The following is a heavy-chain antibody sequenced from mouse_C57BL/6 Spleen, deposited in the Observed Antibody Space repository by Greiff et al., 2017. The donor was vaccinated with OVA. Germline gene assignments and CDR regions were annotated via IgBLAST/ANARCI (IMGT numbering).Heavy chain of an antibody. D-gene: IGHD3-2*02. CDR3: ARSRSSGPFDY. J-gene: IGHJ2*01. CDR1: GYTFTSYW. Sequence: QVQLQQPGAELVRPGSSVKLSCKASGYTFTSYWMDWVKQRPGQGLEWIGNIYPSDSETHYNQKFKDKATLTVDKSSSTSYMQLSSLTSEDSAVYYCARSRSSGPFDYWGQGTTLTVSS. V-gene: IGHV1-61*01. CDR2: IYPSDSET.